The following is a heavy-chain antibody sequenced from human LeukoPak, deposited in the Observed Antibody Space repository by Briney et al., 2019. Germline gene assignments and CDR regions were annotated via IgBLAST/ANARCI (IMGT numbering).Heavy chain of an antibody. CDR2: INPSGGST. CDR3: ARGSINYNSGGYYDNTPLDY. Sequence: ASVKVSCKASGYTFTSYYMNWVRRAPGQGLEWMGMINPSGGSTSYAQKFQGRVTMTRDTSTSTVYMELSSLRSEDTAVYYCARGSINYNSGGYYDNTPLDYWGQGTLVTVSS. CDR1: GYTFTSYY. J-gene: IGHJ4*02. V-gene: IGHV1-46*01. D-gene: IGHD3-22*01.